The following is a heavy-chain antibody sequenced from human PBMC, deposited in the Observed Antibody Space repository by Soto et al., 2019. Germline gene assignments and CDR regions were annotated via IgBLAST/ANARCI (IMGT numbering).Heavy chain of an antibody. Sequence: SETLSLTCTVSGGSISSGGYYWSWIRQHAGKGPGGIGYIHYSGGTHYNPSLKSRVTISVDTSKNQLSLKLGSVTAADTAVYYCERGEGYCSGGNCFYFDYWGQGTVVT. J-gene: IGHJ4*02. CDR2: IHYSGGT. CDR1: GGSISSGGYY. CDR3: ERGEGYCSGGNCFYFDY. D-gene: IGHD2-15*01. V-gene: IGHV4-31*03.